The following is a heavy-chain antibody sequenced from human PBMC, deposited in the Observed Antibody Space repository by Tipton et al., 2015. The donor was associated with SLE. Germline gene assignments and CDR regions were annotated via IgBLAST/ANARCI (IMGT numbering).Heavy chain of an antibody. CDR1: GESISSSSYY. D-gene: IGHD3-9*01. Sequence: TLSLTCTVSGESISSSSYYWGWIRQPPGKGLEWIGSIYYSGSTYYNPSLKSRVTISVDTSTNQFSLNLTSVTAADTALYYCARGKRHYDVLTGYYSKPHYFDFWGQGTVVAVSP. V-gene: IGHV4-39*07. J-gene: IGHJ4*02. CDR2: IYYSGST. CDR3: ARGKRHYDVLTGYYSKPHYFDF.